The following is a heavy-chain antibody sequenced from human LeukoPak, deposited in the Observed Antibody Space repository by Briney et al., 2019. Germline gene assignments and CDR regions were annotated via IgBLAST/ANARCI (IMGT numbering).Heavy chain of an antibody. CDR1: GFTFTNSA. CDR2: NFVGSGNT. CDR3: AADFCGGDCYHAVGNFDY. Sequence: SSVQVSCKASGFTFTNSAMQWVRQARGQRREWIGWNFVGSGNTNYAQKFQERVTITRDMSTSTAYMELSSLRSEDTAVYYCAADFCGGDCYHAVGNFDYWGQGTLVTVSS. D-gene: IGHD2-21*02. V-gene: IGHV1-58*02. J-gene: IGHJ4*02.